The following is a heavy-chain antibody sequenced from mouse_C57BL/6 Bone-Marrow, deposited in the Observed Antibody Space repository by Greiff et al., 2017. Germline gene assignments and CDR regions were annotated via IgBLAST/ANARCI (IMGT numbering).Heavy chain of an antibody. CDR2: IDPSDRYT. Sequence: VQLQQPGAELVKPGASVKLSCKASGYTFTSYWMQWVKQRPGQGLEWIGEIDPSDRYTNYNQKFKGKATLTVETSSSTSYMQLISLTSEDSAVYYCAREVYYYGFDYWCQGTTLTVSS. V-gene: IGHV1-50*01. D-gene: IGHD1-1*01. CDR3: AREVYYYGFDY. J-gene: IGHJ2*01. CDR1: GYTFTSYW.